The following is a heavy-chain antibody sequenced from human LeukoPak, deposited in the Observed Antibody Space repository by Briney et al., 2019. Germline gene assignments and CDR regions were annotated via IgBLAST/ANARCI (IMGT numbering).Heavy chain of an antibody. Sequence: SETLSLTCTVSGGFISGSGHYWTWTRQHPGEGLGWLGFIHPGGSIYYNPSLSGRLITSADTSKNQMSLKLSSVTAADTAVYYCSTGGDTAKGGDSWGQGTLVTVSS. V-gene: IGHV4-31*03. CDR2: IHPGGSI. J-gene: IGHJ4*02. CDR1: GGFISGSGHY. CDR3: STGGDTAKGGDS. D-gene: IGHD5-18*01.